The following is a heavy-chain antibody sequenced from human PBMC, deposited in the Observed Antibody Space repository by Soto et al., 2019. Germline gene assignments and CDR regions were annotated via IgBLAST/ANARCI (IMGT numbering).Heavy chain of an antibody. J-gene: IGHJ4*02. CDR3: ARYIAVAGIGDY. V-gene: IGHV4-31*02. Sequence: LCGGSIRSGGYYWSWIRQHPGKGLEWIGYIYYSGSTYYNPSLKSRVTISVDTSKNQFSLKLSSVTAADTAVYYCARYIAVAGIGDYWGQGTLVTVSS. CDR2: IYYSGST. D-gene: IGHD6-19*01. CDR1: GGSIRSGGYY.